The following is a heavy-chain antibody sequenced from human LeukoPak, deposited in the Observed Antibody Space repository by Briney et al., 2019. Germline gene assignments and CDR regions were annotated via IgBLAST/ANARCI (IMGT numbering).Heavy chain of an antibody. J-gene: IGHJ5*02. CDR1: GGSFSTNY. CDR3: ARGRADRQLLAWFDP. V-gene: IGHV4-59*01. D-gene: IGHD2-2*01. CDR2: IYYSGST. Sequence: SETLSLTCTVSGGSFSTNYWSWIRQPPGKGLEWIGYIYYSGSTNYNPSLKSRVTISVDTAKNQFSLKLSSVTAAHTAVYYCARGRADRQLLAWFDPWGQGTLVTVSS.